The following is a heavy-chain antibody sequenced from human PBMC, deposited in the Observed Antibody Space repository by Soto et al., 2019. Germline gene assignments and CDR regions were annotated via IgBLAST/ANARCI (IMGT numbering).Heavy chain of an antibody. CDR3: ATSYSCTFPIWYYYGMDV. CDR1: GYTFTSYA. J-gene: IGHJ6*02. V-gene: IGHV1-3*01. D-gene: IGHD6-13*01. Sequence: ASVKVSFKASGYTFTSYAMHWVRQAPGQRLGWMGWINAGNGNTKYSQKFQGRVTITRDTSASTAYMELSSLRSEDTDVYYCATSYSCTFPIWYYYGMDVWGQGITVTVSS. CDR2: INAGNGNT.